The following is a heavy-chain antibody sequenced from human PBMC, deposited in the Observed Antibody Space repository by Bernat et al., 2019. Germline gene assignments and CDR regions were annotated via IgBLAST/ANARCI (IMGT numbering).Heavy chain of an antibody. V-gene: IGHV3-15*01. CDR2: IKSRRDAETT. J-gene: IGHJ4*02. CDR3: ATDLPVMGSGEFDY. CDR1: GFTFSDAW. Sequence: VQLVESGGGLVKSGGSLRLSCVGTGFTFSDAWMSWVRLAPGKGLECVGRIKSRRDAETTVYAAPVKGRFIISRDDSRNMVFLQMNGLKSEDTAVYYCATDLPVMGSGEFDYWGRGTLVTVSS. D-gene: IGHD7-27*01.